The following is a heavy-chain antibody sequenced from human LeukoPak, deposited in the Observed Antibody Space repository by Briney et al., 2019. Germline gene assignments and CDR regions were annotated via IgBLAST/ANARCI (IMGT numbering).Heavy chain of an antibody. D-gene: IGHD2-8*01. V-gene: IGHV3-30*01. CDR1: GFTFSSYA. J-gene: IGHJ4*02. CDR2: ISYDGSNK. Sequence: PGGSLRLSCAASGFTFSSYAMHWVRQAPGKGLEWVAVISYDGSNKNYADSVKGRFTISRDNSKNTLYLQVNSLRAEDTAVYYCARESMECTNGVCSIDYWGQGTLVTVSS. CDR3: ARESMECTNGVCSIDY.